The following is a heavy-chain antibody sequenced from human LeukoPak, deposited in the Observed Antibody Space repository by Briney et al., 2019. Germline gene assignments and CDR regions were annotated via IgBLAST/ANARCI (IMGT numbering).Heavy chain of an antibody. D-gene: IGHD3-10*02. CDR1: GFTFRKHW. CDR2: IKEDGSEK. V-gene: IGHV3-7*01. CDR3: AELGITMIGGV. J-gene: IGHJ6*04. Sequence: GGSLTLSCAATGFTFRKHWMSWVRQATGKGLECVAKIKEDGSEKHYVDSAKGRFTISRDNAKNSLYLQMNSLRAEDTAVYYCAELGITMIGGVWGKGTTVTISS.